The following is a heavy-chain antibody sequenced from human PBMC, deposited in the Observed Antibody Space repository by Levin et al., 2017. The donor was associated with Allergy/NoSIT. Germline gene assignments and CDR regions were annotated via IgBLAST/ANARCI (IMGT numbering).Heavy chain of an antibody. CDR1: GGSFSGYY. V-gene: IGHV4-34*01. J-gene: IGHJ6*02. Sequence: PSETLSLTCAVYGGSFSGYYWSWIRQPPGKGLEWIGKINHSGSTNYNPSLKSRVTISVDTSKNQFSLKLSSVTAADTAMYYCAREKQPAYPYYYDFGMDVWGQGTTVTVSS. CDR2: INHSGST. D-gene: IGHD3-16*01. CDR3: AREKQPAYPYYYDFGMDV.